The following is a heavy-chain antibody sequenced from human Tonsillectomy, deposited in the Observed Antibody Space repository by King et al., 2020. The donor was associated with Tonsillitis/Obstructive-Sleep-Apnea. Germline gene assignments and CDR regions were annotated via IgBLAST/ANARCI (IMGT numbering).Heavy chain of an antibody. D-gene: IGHD1-26*01. J-gene: IGHJ6*03. CDR1: RGSISSSSHY. V-gene: IGHV4-39*01. CDR2: IYYSGST. CDR3: VMHEGLVGGTRYLDV. Sequence: MQLQESGSGLVKPSETLSLTCTVSRGSISSSSHYWGWIRQPPGKGLEWIGTIYYSGSTYYHPSLKSRVTIFVDTSKNQFSLNLSSVTAADTAVYYCVMHEGLVGGTRYLDVWGKGTTVTVSS.